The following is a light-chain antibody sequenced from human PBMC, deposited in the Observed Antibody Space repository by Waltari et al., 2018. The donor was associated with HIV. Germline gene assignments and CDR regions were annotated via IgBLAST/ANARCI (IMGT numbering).Light chain of an antibody. Sequence: QSVLTQPPSASGTPGQRVSISCSGSSSNVGSNIVHWYQHLPGTAPKLLIFSNSLRPSGVPDRFSGSRSGTSASLAISGLQSEDEADYYCVAWDDSLSGWVFGGGTKLTVL. V-gene: IGLV1-44*01. J-gene: IGLJ3*02. CDR2: SNS. CDR1: SSNVGSNI. CDR3: VAWDDSLSGWV.